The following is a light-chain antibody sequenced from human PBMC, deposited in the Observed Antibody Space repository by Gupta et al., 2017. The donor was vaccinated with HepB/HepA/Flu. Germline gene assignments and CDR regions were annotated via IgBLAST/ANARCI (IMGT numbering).Light chain of an antibody. V-gene: IGKV1-5*03. CDR2: KAS. CDR3: QQYNSYPKT. Sequence: DIQMTQSPSTLSSSVGDRVTMTCRASQSIATSLAWHQQKPGKAPNLLIYKASSLESGVPSRFSGSGSGTEFTLTISGLQPDDFATYYCQQYNSYPKTFGQGTKVEIK. J-gene: IGKJ1*01. CDR1: QSIATS.